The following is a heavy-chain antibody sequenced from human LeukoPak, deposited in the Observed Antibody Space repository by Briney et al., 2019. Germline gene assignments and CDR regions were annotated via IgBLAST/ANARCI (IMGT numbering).Heavy chain of an antibody. CDR1: GFTFSSFE. CDR3: VRDLWARGETTAIGPFDP. CDR2: ITSSGSTI. V-gene: IGHV3-48*03. Sequence: GGSLRLSCAASGFTFSSFEMNWVRQAPGKGLEWVSYITSSGSTIYYADSVKGRFTISRDNARNSLSLQMSNLRVEDTAVYYCVRDLWARGETTAIGPFDPWGQGTLVIVSS. J-gene: IGHJ5*02. D-gene: IGHD3-16*01.